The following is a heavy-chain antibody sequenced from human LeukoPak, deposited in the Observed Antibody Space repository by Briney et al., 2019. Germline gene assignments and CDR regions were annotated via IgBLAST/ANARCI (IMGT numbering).Heavy chain of an antibody. D-gene: IGHD6-13*01. J-gene: IGHJ4*02. V-gene: IGHV4-38-2*02. Sequence: SETLSLTCTVSGYSISSGYYWGWIRQPPGKGLEWIGSIYHSGSTYYNPSLKSRVTISVDTSKNQFSLKLSSVTAADTAVYYCARGTAAGTFFDYWGQGTLVTVSS. CDR2: IYHSGST. CDR1: GYSISSGYY. CDR3: ARGTAAGTFFDY.